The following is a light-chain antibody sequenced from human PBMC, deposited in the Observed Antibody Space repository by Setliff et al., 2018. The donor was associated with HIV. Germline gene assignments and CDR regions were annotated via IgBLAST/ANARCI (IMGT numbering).Light chain of an antibody. CDR2: EVT. V-gene: IGLV2-14*01. J-gene: IGLJ2*01. Sequence: QSVLTQPASVSGSPGQSITISCTGTSSDVGGYDYVSWYQQHPGKAPKPIIYEVTYRPSGVSNRFSGFKSGNTASLTISGLQAEDEADYYCSSYRTNSRVVFGGGTKVTVL. CDR3: SSYRTNSRVV. CDR1: SSDVGGYDY.